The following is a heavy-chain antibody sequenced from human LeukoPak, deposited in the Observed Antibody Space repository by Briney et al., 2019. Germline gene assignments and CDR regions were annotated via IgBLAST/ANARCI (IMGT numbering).Heavy chain of an antibody. J-gene: IGHJ3*01. CDR1: GDSVTSSY. D-gene: IGHD1-26*01. V-gene: IGHV4-59*02. CDR2: SYYFGST. Sequence: SETLSLTCTVSGDSVTSSYCSWIRQPPGKGLEWLGYSYYFGSTHYNPSLTSRGTISVDTSKNQFSLTLTSVTAADTARYYCARGPFRGTGDGALDLWGQGTMVFVS. CDR3: ARGPFRGTGDGALDL.